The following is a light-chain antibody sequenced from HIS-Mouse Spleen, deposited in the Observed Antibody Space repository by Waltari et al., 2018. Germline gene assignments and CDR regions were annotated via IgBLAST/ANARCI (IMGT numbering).Light chain of an antibody. V-gene: IGKV1-9*01. CDR3: QQLNSYLFT. CDR1: QGISSY. CDR2: AAS. J-gene: IGKJ3*01. Sequence: DIQLTQSPSFLSASVGDRATITCRASQGISSYLAWYQQKPGKAPKLLIYAASTLQSGVPSRFSGSGSGTEFTLTISSLQPEDFATYYCQQLNSYLFTFGPGTKVDIK.